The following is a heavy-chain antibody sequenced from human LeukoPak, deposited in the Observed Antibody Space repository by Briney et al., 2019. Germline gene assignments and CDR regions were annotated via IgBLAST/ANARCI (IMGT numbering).Heavy chain of an antibody. Sequence: PSETLSLTCTVSGGSISSDYWSCIRQPPGKGLEWIGYMFYGGSTNYNPSLKSRLTISVDTSKNQFSLKLNSVTAADTAVYYCARGATFRGTYYMDVWGKGTTVTVSS. J-gene: IGHJ6*03. CDR1: GGSISSDY. CDR2: MFYGGST. CDR3: ARGATFRGTYYMDV. V-gene: IGHV4-59*01. D-gene: IGHD3-10*01.